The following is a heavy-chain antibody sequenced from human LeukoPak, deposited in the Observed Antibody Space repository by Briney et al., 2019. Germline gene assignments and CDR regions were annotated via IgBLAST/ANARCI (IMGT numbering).Heavy chain of an antibody. CDR1: DFNINNNY. D-gene: IGHD3-10*01. CDR3: AGGTYYGSGARPGYFDH. V-gene: IGHV3-53*01. J-gene: IGHJ4*02. CDR2: IDNFGSI. Sequence: GGSLRLSCAAPDFNINNNYMNWVRQAPGKGLEWVSLIDNFGSIYYRDSVKGRFTISRDISKSTVYLHMNNLSAEDTAVYYCAGGTYYGSGARPGYFDHWGQGILVTVSS.